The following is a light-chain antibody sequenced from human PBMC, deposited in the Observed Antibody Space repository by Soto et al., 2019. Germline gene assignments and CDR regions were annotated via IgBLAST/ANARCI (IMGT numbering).Light chain of an antibody. Sequence: DIPMTQTPSSVSASVGDRVTITCRASQGVTRWLAWYQQKPGEAPKLLIYDTSSLHNGVPSRFSGSASGTDFTLTISSLQPEDFATYYCQQVNSFPWTFGQGTKVEVK. CDR1: QGVTRW. J-gene: IGKJ1*01. CDR3: QQVNSFPWT. V-gene: IGKV1-12*02. CDR2: DTS.